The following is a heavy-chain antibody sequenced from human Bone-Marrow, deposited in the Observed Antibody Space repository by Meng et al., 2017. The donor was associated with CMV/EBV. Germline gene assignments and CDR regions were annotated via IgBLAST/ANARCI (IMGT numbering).Heavy chain of an antibody. J-gene: IGHJ4*02. CDR1: GGTFSSYA. CDR2: IIPILGIA. CDR3: ARAQPYYYISY. D-gene: IGHD1-14*01. Sequence: SVKVSCKASGGTFSSYAISWVRQAPGQGLEWMGGIIPILGIANYAQKFQGRVTITADKSTSTAYMELSSLRSDDTAVYFCARAQPYYYISYWGQGTLVTVSS. V-gene: IGHV1-69*10.